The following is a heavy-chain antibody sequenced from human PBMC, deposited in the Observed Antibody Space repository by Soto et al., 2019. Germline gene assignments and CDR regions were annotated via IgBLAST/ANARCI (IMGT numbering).Heavy chain of an antibody. Sequence: PSETLSLTCTVSGGSISSGGYYWSWIRQHPGKGLEWIGYIYYSGSTYYNPSLKSRVTISVDTSKNQFSLKLSSVTAADTAVYYCARAPPGMVVVPAALGWFDPWGQGTLVTVSS. CDR1: GGSISSGGYY. V-gene: IGHV4-31*03. CDR3: ARAPPGMVVVPAALGWFDP. CDR2: IYYSGST. D-gene: IGHD2-2*01. J-gene: IGHJ5*02.